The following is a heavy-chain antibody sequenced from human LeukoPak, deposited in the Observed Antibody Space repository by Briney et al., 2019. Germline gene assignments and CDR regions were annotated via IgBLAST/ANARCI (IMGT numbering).Heavy chain of an antibody. CDR2: ISGSGGST. Sequence: GGTLRLSCAASGFTFSSYGMSWVRQAPGKGLEWVSAISGSGGSTYYADSVKGRFTISRDNSKNTLYLQMNSLRAEDTAVYYCAKVSTYYDILIGYYSDWFDPWGQGTLVTVSS. D-gene: IGHD3-9*01. CDR1: GFTFSSYG. CDR3: AKVSTYYDILIGYYSDWFDP. J-gene: IGHJ5*02. V-gene: IGHV3-23*01.